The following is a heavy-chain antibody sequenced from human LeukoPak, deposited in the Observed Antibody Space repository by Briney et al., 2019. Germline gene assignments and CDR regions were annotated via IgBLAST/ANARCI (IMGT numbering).Heavy chain of an antibody. J-gene: IGHJ3*02. CDR1: GDSISSYY. CDR2: IYYSGST. Sequence: SETLSLTCTVSGDSISSYYWSWIRQPPGKGLEWIGFIYYSGSTNYNPSLKSRVTISVDTSKNQFSLKLSSVTAADTAVYYCARGGSGYYFSKDAFDIWGQGTMVTVSS. V-gene: IGHV4-59*01. D-gene: IGHD3-22*01. CDR3: ARGGSGYYFSKDAFDI.